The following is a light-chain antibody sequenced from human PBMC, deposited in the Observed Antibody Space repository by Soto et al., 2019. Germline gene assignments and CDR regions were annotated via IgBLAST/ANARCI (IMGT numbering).Light chain of an antibody. CDR3: QQSYSTLVLT. J-gene: IGKJ4*01. Sequence: DIQMTQSPPSLSASVGDRVTITCRASETITDFLNWYQLKPGKAPKLLIYSASNLQPGVPSRFSGSGYGTDFTLTLSGLQPEDFATYYCQQSYSTLVLTFGGGTKVELK. V-gene: IGKV1-39*01. CDR1: ETITDF. CDR2: SAS.